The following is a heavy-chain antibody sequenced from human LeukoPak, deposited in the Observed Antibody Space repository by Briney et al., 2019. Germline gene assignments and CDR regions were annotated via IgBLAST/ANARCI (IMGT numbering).Heavy chain of an antibody. J-gene: IGHJ4*02. Sequence: PGRSLRLSCAASGFTFSSSPMHWVRQAPGKGLEWVAVISYDGSNKYYADSVKGRFTISRDNSKNTLYLQMNSLRAEDTAVYYCAKDSSGWYDYWGQGTLVTVSS. CDR2: ISYDGSNK. D-gene: IGHD6-19*01. CDR3: AKDSSGWYDY. CDR1: GFTFSSSP. V-gene: IGHV3-30*04.